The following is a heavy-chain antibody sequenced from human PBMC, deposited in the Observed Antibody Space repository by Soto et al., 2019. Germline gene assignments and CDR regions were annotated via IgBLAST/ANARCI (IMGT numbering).Heavy chain of an antibody. CDR1: GFTFSNAC. CDR2: ISSSASHI. CDR3: ARGYTGYCSGGTCYWFDP. D-gene: IGHD2-15*01. J-gene: IGHJ5*02. V-gene: IGHV3-21*01. Sequence: GSLRLSCAASGFTFSNACMNWVRQAPGKWLEWVSSISSSASHINYADSVKGRFTISRDNAKKSLYLQMNSLRAEDTAVYYCARGYTGYCSGGTCYWFDPWGQGTLVTVSS.